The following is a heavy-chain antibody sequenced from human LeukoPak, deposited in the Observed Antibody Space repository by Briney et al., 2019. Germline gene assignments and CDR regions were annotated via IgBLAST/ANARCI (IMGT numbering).Heavy chain of an antibody. J-gene: IGHJ4*02. D-gene: IGHD5-18*01. V-gene: IGHV4-59*01. CDR1: GGSISSYY. CDR3: ARVHGYSYGVFDY. Sequence: SETLSLTCTVSGGSISSYYWSWIRQPPGKGLEWIGYIYYSGSPNYNPSLKSRVTISVDTSKNQFSLKLSSVTAADTAVYYCARVHGYSYGVFDYWGQGTLVTVSS. CDR2: IYYSGSP.